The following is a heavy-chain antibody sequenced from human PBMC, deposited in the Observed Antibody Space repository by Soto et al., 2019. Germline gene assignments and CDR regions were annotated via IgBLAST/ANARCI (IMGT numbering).Heavy chain of an antibody. J-gene: IGHJ6*03. CDR3: AKPRYDFWSGAYYYYYYMDV. Sequence: GGSLRLSCAASGFTFSSYAMSWVRQAPGKGLEWVSAISGSGGSTYYADSVKGRFAISRDNSKNTLYLQMNSLRAEDTAVYYCAKPRYDFWSGAYYYYYYMDVWGKGTTVTASS. CDR2: ISGSGGST. V-gene: IGHV3-23*01. CDR1: GFTFSSYA. D-gene: IGHD3-3*01.